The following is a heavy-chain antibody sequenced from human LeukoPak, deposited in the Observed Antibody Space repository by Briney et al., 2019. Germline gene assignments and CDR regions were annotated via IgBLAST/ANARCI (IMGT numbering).Heavy chain of an antibody. J-gene: IGHJ3*02. D-gene: IGHD2-21*01. Sequence: GGSLRLSCAASGFAFTTYWMHWVRQAPGKGLVWVSRINTDGSSASYADSVKGRFTISRDTAKNTLYLQMNSLRAEDTAVYYCARGDYAFDIWGQGTMVTVSS. CDR1: GFAFTTYW. CDR3: ARGDYAFDI. CDR2: INTDGSSA. V-gene: IGHV3-74*01.